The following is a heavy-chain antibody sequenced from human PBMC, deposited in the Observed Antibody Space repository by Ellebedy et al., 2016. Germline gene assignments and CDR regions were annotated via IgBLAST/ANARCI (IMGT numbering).Heavy chain of an antibody. CDR1: GGSISSYY. CDR2: IYYSGST. J-gene: IGHJ4*02. D-gene: IGHD3-16*01. V-gene: IGHV4-59*01. Sequence: SETLSLTCTVSGGSISSYYWSWIRQPPGKGLEWSGYIYYSGSTNYNPTLKSRVTISVDTSKNQFSLRLSSLTAADTAVYYCARGDVLGSSLDYWGQGTLVTVSS. CDR3: ARGDVLGSSLDY.